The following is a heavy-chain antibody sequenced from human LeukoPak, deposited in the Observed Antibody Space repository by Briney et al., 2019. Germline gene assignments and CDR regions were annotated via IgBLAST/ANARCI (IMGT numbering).Heavy chain of an antibody. V-gene: IGHV7-4-1*02. Sequence: ASVKVSCKASGYTFTSYAMNWVRQAPGQGLEWMGWINTNTGNPTYAQGFTGRFVFSLDTSVSTAYLQISSLKAEDTAVYYCASVKLNRARGREEMDVWGKGTTVTVSS. CDR1: GYTFTSYA. CDR2: INTNTGNP. CDR3: ASVKLNRARGREEMDV. D-gene: IGHD1-14*01. J-gene: IGHJ6*04.